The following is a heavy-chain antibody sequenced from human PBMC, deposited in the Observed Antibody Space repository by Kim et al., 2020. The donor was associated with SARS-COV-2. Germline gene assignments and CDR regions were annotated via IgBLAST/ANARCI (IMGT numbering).Heavy chain of an antibody. CDR1: GGSISSYY. Sequence: SETLSLTCTVSGGSISSYYWSWIRQPPGKGLEWIGYIYYSGSTNYNPSLKSRVTISVDTSKNQFSLKLSSVTAADTAVYYCARENYDILTGYQADNYYGMDVWGQGTTVTVSS. D-gene: IGHD3-9*01. V-gene: IGHV4-59*12. CDR2: IYYSGST. J-gene: IGHJ6*02. CDR3: ARENYDILTGYQADNYYGMDV.